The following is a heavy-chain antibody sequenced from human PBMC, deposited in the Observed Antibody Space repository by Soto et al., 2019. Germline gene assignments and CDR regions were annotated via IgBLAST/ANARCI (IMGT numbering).Heavy chain of an antibody. CDR3: VSQRTTVPTQAYFDY. CDR2: VYYRGRS. J-gene: IGHJ4*02. V-gene: IGHV4-39*01. Sequence: LXLTCTVSRGSVTNSSYYWGWILQSPGKGLEWIGSVYYRGRSYSKSSVKSRVTISVDTSKNRFSLSLNSVTASDTAVYFCVSQRTTVPTQAYFDYWGPGALVTVSS. CDR1: RGSVTNSSYY. D-gene: IGHD4-17*01.